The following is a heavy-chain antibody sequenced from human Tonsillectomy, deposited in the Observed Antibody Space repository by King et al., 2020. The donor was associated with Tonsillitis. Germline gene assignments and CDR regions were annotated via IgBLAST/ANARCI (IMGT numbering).Heavy chain of an antibody. Sequence: VQLVESGGGLVKPGGSLRLSCAASGFTFSIYSMNWVRQAPGKGLEWVSSISSSNSYIYYADSVKGRFTISRDNAKNSLYLQMNSLRPEDTAVYYCARAGCSGGSCRQDYWGQGTLVTVSS. J-gene: IGHJ4*02. CDR1: GFTFSIYS. CDR2: ISSSNSYI. D-gene: IGHD2-15*01. CDR3: ARAGCSGGSCRQDY. V-gene: IGHV3-21*01.